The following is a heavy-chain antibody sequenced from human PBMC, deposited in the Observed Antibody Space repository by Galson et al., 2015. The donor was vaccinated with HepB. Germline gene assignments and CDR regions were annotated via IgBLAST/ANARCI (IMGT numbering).Heavy chain of an antibody. CDR3: AKEKLEPYYYYGMDV. CDR2: ILYDGSNK. Sequence: SLRLSCAASGFALRPYGMHWVRQAPGKGLEWVAVILYDGSNKYYADSVKGRFTISRDNSKNTLYLQMNSLRAEDTAVYYCAKEKLEPYYYYGMDVWGQGTTVTVSS. D-gene: IGHD1-1*01. J-gene: IGHJ6*02. CDR1: GFALRPYG. V-gene: IGHV3-30*18.